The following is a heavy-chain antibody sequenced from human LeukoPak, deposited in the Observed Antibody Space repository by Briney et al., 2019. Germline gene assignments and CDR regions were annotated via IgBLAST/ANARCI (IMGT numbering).Heavy chain of an antibody. V-gene: IGHV3-23*01. J-gene: IGHJ4*02. CDR3: AEIYCSSTSCSDY. D-gene: IGHD2-2*01. Sequence: GGSLRHSCAASGFTFSSYAMSWVRQAPGKGLEWVSAISGSGGSTYYADSVKGRFTISRDNSKNTLYLQMNSLRAEDTAVYYCAEIYCSSTSCSDYWGQGTLVTVSS. CDR1: GFTFSSYA. CDR2: ISGSGGST.